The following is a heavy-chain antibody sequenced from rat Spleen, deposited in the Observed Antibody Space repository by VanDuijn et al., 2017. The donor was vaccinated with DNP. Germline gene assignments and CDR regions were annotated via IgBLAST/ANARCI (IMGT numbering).Heavy chain of an antibody. CDR3: AKDRTGGFAMDA. CDR2: ISDYVTRT. CDR1: GFIFSDYA. Sequence: EVQLVESGGGLVHPGGSLKLSCSASGFIFSDYAMAWVRQAPKKGLELVATISDYVTRTYYPDSVKGRFTVSRDNAENTVCLQMNSLRSEDTATYYCAKDRTGGFAMDAWGQGTSVTVSS. V-gene: IGHV5-17*01. J-gene: IGHJ4*01. D-gene: IGHD4-1*01.